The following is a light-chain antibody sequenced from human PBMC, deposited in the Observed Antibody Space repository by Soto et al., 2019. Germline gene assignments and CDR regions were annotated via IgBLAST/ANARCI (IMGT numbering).Light chain of an antibody. CDR1: SSNIGSHS. CDR2: RDV. V-gene: IGLV1-47*01. CDR3: ATRDDTLSGSVV. J-gene: IGLJ2*01. Sequence: QSVLTQPPSASGPPGQWVTISCSGSSSNIGSHSVYWYQQLPGMAPKLLFYRDVNRPSWVPDRMSASKSGTSASLAISGLRYEDEAIYYCATRDDTLSGSVVFGGGTQLTVL.